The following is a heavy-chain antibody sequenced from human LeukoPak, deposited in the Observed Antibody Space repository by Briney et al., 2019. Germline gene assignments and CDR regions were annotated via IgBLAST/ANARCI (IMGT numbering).Heavy chain of an antibody. Sequence: PGGSLRLSCAASGFSFRDYTMNWVRQAPGKGLEWLASISSGSYIYFSNSVRGRFTISRDNAKNSLYLQMNSLRAEDTAVYYCAKDSPSRTATTEVPVDYWGQGTLVTVSS. V-gene: IGHV3-69-1*01. CDR1: GFSFRDYT. CDR2: ISSGSYI. J-gene: IGHJ4*02. D-gene: IGHD1/OR15-1a*01. CDR3: AKDSPSRTATTEVPVDY.